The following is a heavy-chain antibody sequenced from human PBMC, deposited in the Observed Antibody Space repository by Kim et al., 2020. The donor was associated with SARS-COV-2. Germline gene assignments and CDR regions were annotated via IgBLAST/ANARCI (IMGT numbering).Heavy chain of an antibody. Sequence: SETLSLTCTVSGGSVRGQYWSWIRQSAGRGLEWIGRMYTRGNSNYNPSLQSRVSMSIDTSNNQVSLKMRSVTAADTAVYYCGRDIGYYYTYYYVDVWG. J-gene: IGHJ6*03. V-gene: IGHV4-4*07. CDR3: GRDIGYYYTYYYVDV. CDR2: MYTRGNS. CDR1: GGSVRGQY. D-gene: IGHD5-12*01.